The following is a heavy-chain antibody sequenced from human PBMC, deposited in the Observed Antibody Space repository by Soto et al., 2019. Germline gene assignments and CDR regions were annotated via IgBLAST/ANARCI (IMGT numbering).Heavy chain of an antibody. Sequence: QVQLQESGPGLVKPSQTLSVTCTVSGGSISTVNYYWSWNRQPPDKGLEWIGQIYNGGSTYNNPYLMCRVTISVDTSKNQFSLKLSSVSAADTAVYYCTRAPSGDKVAYWGQGTLVTVSS. CDR3: TRAPSGDKVAY. CDR1: GGSISTVNYY. V-gene: IGHV4-30-4*01. D-gene: IGHD7-27*01. CDR2: IYNGGST. J-gene: IGHJ4*02.